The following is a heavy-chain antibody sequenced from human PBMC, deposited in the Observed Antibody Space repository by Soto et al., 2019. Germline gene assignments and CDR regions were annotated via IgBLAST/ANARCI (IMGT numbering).Heavy chain of an antibody. CDR2: IVVGSGNT. CDR3: ATSQIRYFDWSLLDY. CDR1: GFTFTSSA. Sequence: GASVKVSCKTSGFTFTSSAVQWVRQARGQRLEWIGWIVVGSGNTNYAQKFQERVTITRDMSTSTAYMELSSLRSEDTAVYYCATSQIRYFDWSLLDYWGQGTLVTVSS. J-gene: IGHJ4*02. D-gene: IGHD3-9*01. V-gene: IGHV1-58*01.